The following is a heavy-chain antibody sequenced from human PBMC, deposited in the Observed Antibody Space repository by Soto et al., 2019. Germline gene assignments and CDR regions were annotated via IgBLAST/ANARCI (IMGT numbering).Heavy chain of an antibody. D-gene: IGHD2-15*01. V-gene: IGHV4-59*08. Sequence: SETLSLTCTVSGGSISSYYWSWIRQPPGKGLEWIGYIYYSGSTNYNPSLKSRVTISVDTSKNQFSLKLSSVTAADTAVYYCARLYCSGGSCFTRVFDYWGQGTLVTVSS. CDR3: ARLYCSGGSCFTRVFDY. CDR2: IYYSGST. J-gene: IGHJ4*02. CDR1: GGSISSYY.